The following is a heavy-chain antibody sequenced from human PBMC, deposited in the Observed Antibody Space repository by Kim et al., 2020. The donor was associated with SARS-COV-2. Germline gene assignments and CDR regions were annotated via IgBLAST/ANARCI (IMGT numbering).Heavy chain of an antibody. J-gene: IGHJ4*02. Sequence: GGSLRLSCAASGFSFNTYTMDWVRQAPGKGLEWVSSITVSSTHMYYADSVKGRFTISRDTATNTVYLHMYSLRVDDTAVYYCARGWFGQAGDYWGEGT. V-gene: IGHV3-21*01. CDR2: ITVSSTHM. CDR3: ARGWFGQAGDY. D-gene: IGHD3-10*01. CDR1: GFSFNTYT.